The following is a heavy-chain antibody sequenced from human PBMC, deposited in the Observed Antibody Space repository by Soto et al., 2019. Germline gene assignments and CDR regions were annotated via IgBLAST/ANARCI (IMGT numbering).Heavy chain of an antibody. Sequence: PGGSLRLSCTASGFTFGDYAMSWFRQAPGKGLEWVGFIRSKAYGGTTEYAASVKGRFTISRDDSKSIAYLQMNSLKTEDTAVYYCTSSSWYRESYYFDYWGQGTLVTVSS. CDR3: TSSSWYRESYYFDY. D-gene: IGHD6-13*01. V-gene: IGHV3-49*03. CDR2: IRSKAYGGTT. CDR1: GFTFGDYA. J-gene: IGHJ4*02.